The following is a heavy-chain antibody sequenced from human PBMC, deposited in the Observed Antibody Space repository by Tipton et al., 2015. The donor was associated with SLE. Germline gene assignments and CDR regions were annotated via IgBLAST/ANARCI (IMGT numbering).Heavy chain of an antibody. CDR3: ARRRFWYFDL. J-gene: IGHJ2*01. Sequence: TLSLTCTVSGGSISSGSYYWTWIRQPPGKGLEWIGYIYYSGSTNYNPSLKSRVTISVDTSKNQFSLKLSSVTAADTAVYYCARRRFWYFDLWGRGTLVTVSS. CDR1: GGSISSGSYY. CDR2: IYYSGST. V-gene: IGHV4-61*01.